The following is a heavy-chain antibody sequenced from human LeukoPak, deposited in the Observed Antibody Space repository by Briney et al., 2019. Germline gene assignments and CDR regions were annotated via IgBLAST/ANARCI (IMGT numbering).Heavy chain of an antibody. J-gene: IGHJ6*02. D-gene: IGHD2-21*02. V-gene: IGHV4-34*01. CDR2: INHSGST. CDR1: GGSFSGYY. Sequence: SETLSLTCAVYGGSFSGYYWSWIRQPPGKGLEWIGEINHSGSTNYNPSLKSRVTISVDTSKNQFSLKLSSVTAADTAVYYCARCPRVTLGSKRNYGMDVWGQGTTVTVSS. CDR3: ARCPRVTLGSKRNYGMDV.